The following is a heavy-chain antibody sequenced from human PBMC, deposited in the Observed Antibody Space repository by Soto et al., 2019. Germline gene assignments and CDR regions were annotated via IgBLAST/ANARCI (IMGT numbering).Heavy chain of an antibody. J-gene: IGHJ6*02. CDR1: GGSFSGYY. Sequence: SETLSLTCAVYGGSFSGYYWSWIRQPPGKGLEWIGEINHSGSTNYNPSLKSRVTISVDTSKNQFSLKLSSVTAADTAVYYCARAHYGDFYYYYYGMDVWGQGTTVTVSS. CDR3: ARAHYGDFYYYYYGMDV. D-gene: IGHD4-17*01. CDR2: INHSGST. V-gene: IGHV4-34*01.